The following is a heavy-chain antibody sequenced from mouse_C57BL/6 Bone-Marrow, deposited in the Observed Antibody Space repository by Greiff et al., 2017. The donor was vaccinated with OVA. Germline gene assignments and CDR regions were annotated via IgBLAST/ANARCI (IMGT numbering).Heavy chain of an antibody. V-gene: IGHV5-12*01. CDR2: ISNGGGST. J-gene: IGHJ4*01. D-gene: IGHD1-3*01. CDR3: ARHGKVPMDY. Sequence: EVQLVESGGGLVQPGGSLKLSCAASGFTFSDYYMYWVRQTPEKRLEWVAYISNGGGSTYYPDTVKGRFTISRDNAKNTLYLQMSRLKSEDTAMYYCARHGKVPMDYWGQGTSVTVSS. CDR1: GFTFSDYY.